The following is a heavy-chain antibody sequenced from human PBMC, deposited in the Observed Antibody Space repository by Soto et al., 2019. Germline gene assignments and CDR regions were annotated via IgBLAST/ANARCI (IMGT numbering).Heavy chain of an antibody. J-gene: IGHJ4*02. D-gene: IGHD6-13*01. Sequence: SVKVSCKASGGTFSSYAISWVRQAPGQGLEWMGGIIPIFGTANYAQKFQGRVTITADESTSTAYMELSSLRSEDTAVYYCARDKGRGRYSSSWYPFDYWGQGTLVTVSS. CDR1: GGTFSSYA. V-gene: IGHV1-69*13. CDR3: ARDKGRGRYSSSWYPFDY. CDR2: IIPIFGTA.